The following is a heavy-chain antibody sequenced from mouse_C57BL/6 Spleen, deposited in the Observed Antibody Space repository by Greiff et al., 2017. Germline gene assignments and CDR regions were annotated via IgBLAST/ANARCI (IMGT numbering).Heavy chain of an antibody. J-gene: IGHJ2*01. CDR1: GYTFTSYW. Sequence: EVQLQQSGTVLARPGASVKMSCKTSGYTFTSYWMHWVKQRPGQGLEWIGAIYPGNSDASYNQKFKGKAKLTAVTSASTAYMELSSLTNEDSAVYYCTREEYYGSSYYFDYWGQGTTLTVSS. CDR2: IYPGNSDA. V-gene: IGHV1-5*01. CDR3: TREEYYGSSYYFDY. D-gene: IGHD1-1*01.